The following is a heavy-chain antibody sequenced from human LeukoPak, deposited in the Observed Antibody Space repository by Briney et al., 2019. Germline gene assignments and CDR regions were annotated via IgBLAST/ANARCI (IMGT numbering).Heavy chain of an antibody. Sequence: SETLSLTCTVSGGSVSSGSYYWSWIRQPPGKGLEWIGYIYYSGSTNYNPSLKSRVTISVDTSKNQFSLKLSSVTAADTAVYYCARILPYSSSWSRYYFDYWGQGTLVTVS. V-gene: IGHV4-61*01. D-gene: IGHD6-13*01. CDR1: GGSVSSGSYY. CDR2: IYYSGST. J-gene: IGHJ4*02. CDR3: ARILPYSSSWSRYYFDY.